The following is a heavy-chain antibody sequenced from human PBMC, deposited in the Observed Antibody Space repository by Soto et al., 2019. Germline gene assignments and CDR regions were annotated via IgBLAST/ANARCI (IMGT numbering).Heavy chain of an antibody. J-gene: IGHJ4*02. V-gene: IGHV1-69*13. CDR3: ASRVFEATAGALDY. D-gene: IGHD3-10*02. CDR1: GGTFSSYA. Sequence: ASVKVSCKASGGTFSSYAISWVRQAPGQGLEWMGGIIPIFGTANYAQKFQGRVTITADESTSTAYMELSSLRSEDTAVYYCASRVFEATAGALDYWGQGTLVTVS. CDR2: IIPIFGTA.